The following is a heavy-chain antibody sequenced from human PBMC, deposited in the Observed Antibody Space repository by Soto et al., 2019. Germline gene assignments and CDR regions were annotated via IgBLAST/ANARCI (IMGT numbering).Heavy chain of an antibody. D-gene: IGHD5-18*01. J-gene: IGHJ6*02. V-gene: IGHV3-7*01. Sequence: EVQLVESGGGLVQPGGSLRLSCAASGFTFSSYWMSWVRQAPGKGLEWVANIKQDGSEKYYVDSVKGRFTISRDNAKNSLYLQMNSLRAEDTAVYYCARDREFTAMVWYYYYGMDVWGQGTTVTVSS. CDR2: IKQDGSEK. CDR1: GFTFSSYW. CDR3: ARDREFTAMVWYYYYGMDV.